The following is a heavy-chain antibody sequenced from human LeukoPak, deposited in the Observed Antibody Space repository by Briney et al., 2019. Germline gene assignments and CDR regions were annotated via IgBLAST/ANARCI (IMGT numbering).Heavy chain of an antibody. V-gene: IGHV3-48*03. J-gene: IGHJ4*02. CDR3: ARESRHEDVWGTFRYGDY. CDR2: ISASGTLT. Sequence: PGGSLRLSCAASGFSFSSYEINWVRQAPGKGLEWISYISASGTLTHYADSVKGRFTISRDNSKKSLYLQMNSLRAEDTAVYYCARESRHEDVWGTFRYGDYWGLGILVTVSS. D-gene: IGHD3-16*01. CDR1: GFSFSSYE.